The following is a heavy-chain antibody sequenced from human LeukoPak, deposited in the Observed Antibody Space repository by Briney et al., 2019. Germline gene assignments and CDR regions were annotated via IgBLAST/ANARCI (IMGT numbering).Heavy chain of an antibody. J-gene: IGHJ3*02. CDR1: GSTFSSYA. D-gene: IGHD3-22*01. Sequence: PGGSLRLSCAASGSTFSSYAMSWVRQAPGKGLEWVSAISGSGGSTYYADSVKGRFTISRDNSKNTLYLQMNSLRAEDTAVYYCANYDSSGYYYINDAFDIWGQGTMVTVSS. CDR3: ANYDSSGYYYINDAFDI. V-gene: IGHV3-23*01. CDR2: ISGSGGST.